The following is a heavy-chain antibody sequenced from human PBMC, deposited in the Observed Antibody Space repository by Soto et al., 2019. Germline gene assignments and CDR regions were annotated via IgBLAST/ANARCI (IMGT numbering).Heavy chain of an antibody. V-gene: IGHV3-23*01. Sequence: GGSLRLSCVASGFTFRSYAMTWVRQAPGKGLEWVSGISANGGNTYYADSVKGRFTISRDNSRNTLYLQMNSLRAEDTAVYYCAKDLGWELQHFDYWGQGTLVTVSS. J-gene: IGHJ4*02. D-gene: IGHD1-26*01. CDR3: AKDLGWELQHFDY. CDR2: ISANGGNT. CDR1: GFTFRSYA.